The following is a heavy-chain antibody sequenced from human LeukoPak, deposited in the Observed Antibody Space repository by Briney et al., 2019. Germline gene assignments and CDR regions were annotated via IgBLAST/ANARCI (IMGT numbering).Heavy chain of an antibody. Sequence: ASVKVSCKASGYTFTSYYMHWVRQAPGQGLEWMGIINPSGGSTSYAQKFQGRVTMNRDTSTSKVSMELSSLRSEDTAVYYCARSETPARIAAALEWGQGTLVTVSS. D-gene: IGHD6-13*01. CDR2: INPSGGST. V-gene: IGHV1-46*01. CDR3: ARSETPARIAAALE. CDR1: GYTFTSYY. J-gene: IGHJ4*02.